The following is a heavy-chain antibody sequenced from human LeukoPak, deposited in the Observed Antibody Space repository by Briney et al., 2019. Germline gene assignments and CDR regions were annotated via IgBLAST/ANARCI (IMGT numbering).Heavy chain of an antibody. Sequence: PGGSLRLSCAASGFTFSYAWMSWVRQAPGKGLEWVGRVISKTDGGTTDYAAPVKGRFTILRDDSKNTLYLQMNSLKTEDTAVYYCTSLFGRSWTYYSYMDVWGKGTTVTVSS. CDR2: VISKTDGGTT. CDR1: GFTFSYAW. CDR3: TSLFGRSWTYYSYMDV. J-gene: IGHJ6*03. V-gene: IGHV3-15*01. D-gene: IGHD3-10*01.